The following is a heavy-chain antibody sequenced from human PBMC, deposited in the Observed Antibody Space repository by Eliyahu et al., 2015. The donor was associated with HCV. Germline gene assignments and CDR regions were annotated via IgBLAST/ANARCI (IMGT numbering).Heavy chain of an antibody. J-gene: IGHJ4*02. CDR3: ARGEPPQVDSPMAEVDY. CDR1: GFPFSNYW. Sequence: EVQLVESGGGLVQPGGSLSLSCSASGFPFSNYWMHWVRQAPGKGLVWVPRINSDGSSTNYADSVKGRFTISRDNAKNTLYLHMNSLSAEDTAVYYCARGEPPQVDSPMAEVDYWGQGTLVTVST. CDR2: INSDGSST. V-gene: IGHV3-74*01. D-gene: IGHD5-18*01.